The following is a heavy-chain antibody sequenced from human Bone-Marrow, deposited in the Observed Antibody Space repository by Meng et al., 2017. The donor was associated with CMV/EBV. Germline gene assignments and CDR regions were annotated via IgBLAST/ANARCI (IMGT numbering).Heavy chain of an antibody. CDR3: ARGGGATAFDK. D-gene: IGHD2-21*01. V-gene: IGHV5-51*01. CDR2: VYPDDSDI. CDR1: GYDISTYW. J-gene: IGHJ4*02. Sequence: GESLKIPCQLSGYDISTYWVGWVRQMPGKGLEWMGLVYPDDSDIRYRPSFRGQIVISAVKSLSTAYLQWSSLKAPDTAIYYCARGGGATAFDKWGQGTLVTVSS.